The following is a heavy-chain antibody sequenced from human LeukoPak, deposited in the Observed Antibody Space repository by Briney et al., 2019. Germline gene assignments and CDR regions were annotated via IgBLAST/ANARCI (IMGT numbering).Heavy chain of an antibody. J-gene: IGHJ4*02. CDR1: GFTFSDSY. Sequence: GGSLRLSCAASGFTFSDSYMSWIRQAPGKGLEWVSYISSSSSYTNYADSVKGRFNISRGNAKNSLYLQMNSLRAEDTAVYYCARGGSSSWGFDYWGQGTLVTVSS. V-gene: IGHV3-11*05. CDR2: ISSSSSYT. CDR3: ARGGSSSWGFDY. D-gene: IGHD6-13*01.